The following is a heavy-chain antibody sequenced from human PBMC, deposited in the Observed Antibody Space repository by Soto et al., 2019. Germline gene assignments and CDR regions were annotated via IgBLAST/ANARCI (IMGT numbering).Heavy chain of an antibody. J-gene: IGHJ4*02. V-gene: IGHV3-33*01. CDR2: IWYDASTK. CDR1: GFTFRTYG. Sequence: VQLVESGGGVVQPGRSLRLSCAASGFTFRTYGMYWVRQAPGKGLEWVAVIWYDASTKYYADSVKGRFTISRDNSENRLYLQMSSLRAEDTAVYYWGRGRVDGGELDLWGQGTLVTVSS. CDR3: GRGRVDGGELDL. D-gene: IGHD1-26*01.